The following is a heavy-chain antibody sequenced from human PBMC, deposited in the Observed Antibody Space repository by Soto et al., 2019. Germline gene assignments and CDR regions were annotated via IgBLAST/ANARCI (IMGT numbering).Heavy chain of an antibody. CDR2: LDQSGGT. V-gene: IGHV4-34*01. D-gene: IGHD6-19*01. CDR3: AREDSYGWSGESLDV. Sequence: QVQLQQWGAGLLKASETLSLTCAVVGDSLRGQSWNWIRQSPGKGLEWIGELDQSGGTNYNPSPKSRAIISDDTSKNQFSLTLTSVTAADTAVYYCAREDSYGWSGESLDVWCQGTTVTVSS. CDR1: GDSLRGQS. J-gene: IGHJ6*02.